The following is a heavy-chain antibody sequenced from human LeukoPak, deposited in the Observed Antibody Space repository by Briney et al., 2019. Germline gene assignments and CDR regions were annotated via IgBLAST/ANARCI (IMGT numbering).Heavy chain of an antibody. V-gene: IGHV4-59*08. CDR3: ARGRFWSGYYPYYFDY. D-gene: IGHD3-3*01. J-gene: IGHJ4*02. Sequence: PSETLSLTCTVSGGSISSYYWSWIRQPPGKGLEWIGFIYYNRSYNYNPSLKSRVTISVDTFKNQFSLKLSSVTAADTAVYYCARGRFWSGYYPYYFDYWGQGTLVTVSS. CDR2: IYYNRSY. CDR1: GGSISSYY.